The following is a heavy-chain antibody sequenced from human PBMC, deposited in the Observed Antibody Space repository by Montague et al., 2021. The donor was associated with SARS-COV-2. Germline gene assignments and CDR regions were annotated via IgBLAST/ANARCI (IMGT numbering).Heavy chain of an antibody. Sequence: SETLSLTCTVSGGSIGTTTYYWGWIRQPPGKGLEWIGSIYYSGSTNYNPSLKSRVTISVDTSKNQFSLNLSSVTAADTAVYYCARHVSGSLTHFHHWGQGSLVTVSS. CDR1: GGSIGTTTYY. J-gene: IGHJ1*01. V-gene: IGHV4-39*01. CDR3: ARHVSGSLTHFHH. D-gene: IGHD1-26*01. CDR2: IYYSGST.